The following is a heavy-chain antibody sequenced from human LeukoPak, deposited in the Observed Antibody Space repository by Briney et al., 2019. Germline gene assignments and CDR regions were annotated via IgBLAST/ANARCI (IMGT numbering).Heavy chain of an antibody. CDR3: ARTSCSSTSCYTGTGGFDY. V-gene: IGHV1-2*02. CDR1: GYTFTGYY. D-gene: IGHD2-2*02. CDR2: INPNSGGT. J-gene: IGHJ4*02. Sequence: GASVKVSCKASGYTFTGYYMHWVRQAPGQGLEWMGWINPNSGGTNYAQKFQGRVTMTRDTSISTAYMELSRLRSDDTAVYYCARTSCSSTSCYTGTGGFDYWGQGTLVTVSS.